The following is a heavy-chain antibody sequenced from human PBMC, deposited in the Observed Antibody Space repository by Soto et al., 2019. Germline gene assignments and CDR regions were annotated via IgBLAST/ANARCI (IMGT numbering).Heavy chain of an antibody. CDR2: IYYSGST. V-gene: IGHV4-59*01. D-gene: IGHD3-22*01. CDR1: CGSIISYY. J-gene: IGHJ6*02. Sequence: SETLSRTGTVSCGSIISYYWSWIRQPPGKGVDWIGYIYYSGSTNYNPSLKSRVTISVDTSKNQFSLKLSSVTAADTAVYYCARSSASSGYYSRYYYYGMDVWGQGTTVTVSS. CDR3: ARSSASSGYYSRYYYYGMDV.